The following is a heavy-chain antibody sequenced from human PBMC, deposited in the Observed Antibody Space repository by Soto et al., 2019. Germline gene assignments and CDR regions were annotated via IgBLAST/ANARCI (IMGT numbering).Heavy chain of an antibody. J-gene: IGHJ6*02. CDR3: AREGASPYYHYGMDV. CDR2: ISYSGST. V-gene: IGHV4-31*03. Sequence: SETLSLTCTVSGGSISSGGYYWSWIRQHPGTGLEWIGHISYSGSTYYNTSLKSRVTISVDTSKNQFSLKLSSVTAADTAVYYCAREGASPYYHYGMDVWGQGTTVTVSS. CDR1: GGSISSGGYY.